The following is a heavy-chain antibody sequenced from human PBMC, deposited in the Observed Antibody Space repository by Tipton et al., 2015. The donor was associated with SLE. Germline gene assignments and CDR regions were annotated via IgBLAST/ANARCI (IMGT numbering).Heavy chain of an antibody. CDR1: GGSISTHY. D-gene: IGHD3-3*01. CDR2: IYFTGST. CDR3: ARAGNYDLDY. Sequence: TLSLTCTVSGGSISTHYWSWFRQPPGKGLEGIGDIYFTGSTNYDPSLKGRVTISVDTSKKQFSLKLSSVTAADTAVYYCARAGNYDLDYWGQGTLVTVSS. J-gene: IGHJ4*02. V-gene: IGHV4-59*11.